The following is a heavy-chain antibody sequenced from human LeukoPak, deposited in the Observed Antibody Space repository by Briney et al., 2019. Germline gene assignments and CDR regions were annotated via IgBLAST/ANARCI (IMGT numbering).Heavy chain of an antibody. Sequence: GESLKISCKGSGYSFIIYWIGWVRQMPGKGLVWMGIIYPGDTDTRYSPSFGGQVTISADKSITTAYLQWSSLKASDTAMYYCARRSGYASFDYWGQGTLVTVSS. CDR1: GYSFIIYW. CDR2: IYPGDTDT. V-gene: IGHV5-51*01. CDR3: ARRSGYASFDY. D-gene: IGHD5-12*01. J-gene: IGHJ4*02.